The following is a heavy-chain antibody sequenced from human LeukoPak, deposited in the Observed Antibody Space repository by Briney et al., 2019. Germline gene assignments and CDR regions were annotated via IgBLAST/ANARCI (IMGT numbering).Heavy chain of an antibody. CDR3: ARQRRYYYDNSDNYSGYFDD. Sequence: PSETLSLTCTISGDSMTNSYWNWIRQPPGKGLERIGYIFYSGISDYNPSLKSRVTLSVATSKNQFSLTLTSVTAADTAVHYCARQRRYYYDNSDNYSGYFDDWGQGTLVTVSS. D-gene: IGHD3-22*01. CDR2: IFYSGIS. J-gene: IGHJ4*02. CDR1: GDSMTNSY. V-gene: IGHV4-59*01.